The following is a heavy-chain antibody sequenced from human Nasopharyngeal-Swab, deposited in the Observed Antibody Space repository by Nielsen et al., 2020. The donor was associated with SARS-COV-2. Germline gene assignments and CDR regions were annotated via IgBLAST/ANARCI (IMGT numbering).Heavy chain of an antibody. V-gene: IGHV3-30-3*01. CDR1: GFTFSSYA. CDR3: ARDGYSSSSTWAYYYYYMDV. J-gene: IGHJ6*03. Sequence: GESLKISRADSGFTFSSYAMHWVRQAPGKGLEWVAVISYDGSNKYYADSVKGRFTISRDNSKNTLYLQMNSLRAEDTAVYYCARDGYSSSSTWAYYYYYMDVWGKGTTVTVSS. CDR2: ISYDGSNK. D-gene: IGHD6-6*01.